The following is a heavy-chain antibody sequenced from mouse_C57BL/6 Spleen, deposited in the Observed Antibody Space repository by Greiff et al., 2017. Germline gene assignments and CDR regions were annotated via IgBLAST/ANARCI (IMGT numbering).Heavy chain of an antibody. J-gene: IGHJ4*01. V-gene: IGHV1-7*01. D-gene: IGHD1-1*01. CDR1: GYTFTSYW. CDR2: INPSSGYT. CDR3: ARPSYYYGSTLYYAMDY. Sequence: QVQLQQSGAELAKPGASVKLSCKASGYTFTSYWMHWVKQRPGQGLEWIGYINPSSGYTKYNQKFKDKSTLTADKSSSTAYMQLSSLTSEDSAVYYFARPSYYYGSTLYYAMDYWGQGTSVTVSS.